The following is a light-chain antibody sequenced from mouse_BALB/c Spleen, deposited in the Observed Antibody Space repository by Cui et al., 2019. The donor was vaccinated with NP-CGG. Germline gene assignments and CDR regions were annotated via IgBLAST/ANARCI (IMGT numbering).Light chain of an antibody. CDR2: GTN. CDR1: TGAVTSSNY. J-gene: IGLJ1*01. CDR3: ALWYSNHWV. Sequence: QAFVTQEPALTTSPGETVTLTCRSSTGAVTSSNYANWVQEKPDHLFTGLIGGTNNRPPGFPARFSGSLIGDRAALTITGAQTEDEAIYFCALWYSNHWVFGGGTKLTVL. V-gene: IGLV1*01.